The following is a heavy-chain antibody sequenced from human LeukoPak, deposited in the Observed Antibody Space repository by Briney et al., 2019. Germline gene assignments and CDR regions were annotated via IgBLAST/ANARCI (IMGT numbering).Heavy chain of an antibody. CDR2: IYYTGST. V-gene: IGHV4-59*01. CDR3: ARDRWPRGFDY. J-gene: IGHJ4*02. Sequence: SETLSLTCTVSGGSISSYYWSWIRHPPGKGLEWIRYIYYTGSTNYNPSLKSRVTISVDTSKNQFSLKLSSVTAADTAVYYCARDRWPRGFDYWGQGTLVTVSS. D-gene: IGHD4-23*01. CDR1: GGSISSYY.